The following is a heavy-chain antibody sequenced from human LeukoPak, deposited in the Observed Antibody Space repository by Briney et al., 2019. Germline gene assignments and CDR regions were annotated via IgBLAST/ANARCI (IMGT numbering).Heavy chain of an antibody. D-gene: IGHD2-21*01. Sequence: GGSLRLSGAASGFAFSSYAMSWVRQAPGKGLEYVSGISNTDGRTYHADSMKGRFTISRDNSKNTVYLQMNSLRAEDTAVYYCAKDCCGPSLFDNWGQGTLVTVSS. CDR1: GFAFSSYA. V-gene: IGHV3-23*01. J-gene: IGHJ4*02. CDR3: AKDCCGPSLFDN. CDR2: ISNTDGRT.